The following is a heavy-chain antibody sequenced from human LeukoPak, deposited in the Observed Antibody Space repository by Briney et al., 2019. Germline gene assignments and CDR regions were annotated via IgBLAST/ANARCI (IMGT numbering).Heavy chain of an antibody. Sequence: GGSLSLSCAASGFTFSNYNMNRVRQAPGKGLEWVSYISSSSGSIYYADSVKGRFTISRDNAKNSLYLQMNSLRDEDTAVYYCARDGSYSGSLDYWGQGTLVTVSS. D-gene: IGHD1-26*01. CDR1: GFTFSNYN. J-gene: IGHJ4*02. CDR3: ARDGSYSGSLDY. CDR2: ISSSSGSI. V-gene: IGHV3-48*02.